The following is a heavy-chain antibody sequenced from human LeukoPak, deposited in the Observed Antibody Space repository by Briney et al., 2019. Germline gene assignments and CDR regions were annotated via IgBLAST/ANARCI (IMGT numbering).Heavy chain of an antibody. Sequence: SETLSLTCAVYGGSFSGYYWSWIRQPPGKGLEWIGEINHSGSTNYNPSLKSRVTISVDTSKNQFSLRLSSVTAADTAVYYCATTYVWGSYRYTRHDAFDIWGQGTMVTVSS. CDR1: GGSFSGYY. CDR3: ATTYVWGSYRYTRHDAFDI. CDR2: INHSGST. V-gene: IGHV4-34*01. J-gene: IGHJ3*02. D-gene: IGHD3-16*02.